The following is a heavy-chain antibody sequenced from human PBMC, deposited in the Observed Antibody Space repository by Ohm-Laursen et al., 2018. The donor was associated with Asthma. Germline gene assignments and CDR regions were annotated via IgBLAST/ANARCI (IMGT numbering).Heavy chain of an antibody. CDR3: AKDIHYWGLDY. CDR2: ISTASTFI. CDR1: GYTFSRYS. J-gene: IGHJ4*02. D-gene: IGHD7-27*01. V-gene: IGHV3-21*01. Sequence: SLRLSCSASGYTFSRYSIHWVRQVPGKGLEWVASISTASTFIYYADSVRGRFTTSRDNAKNSVYLQMNSLRAEDTALYYCAKDIHYWGLDYWGQGTLVTVSS.